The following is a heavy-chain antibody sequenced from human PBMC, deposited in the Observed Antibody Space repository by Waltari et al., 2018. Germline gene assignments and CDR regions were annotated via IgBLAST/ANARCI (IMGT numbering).Heavy chain of an antibody. J-gene: IGHJ1*01. CDR3: GRIAFGDDGGYFQY. D-gene: IGHD4-17*01. V-gene: IGHV4-39*01. Sequence: QLQLQESGPGLVRPSETLSPTCPVSGGALPTNYNWAWIRQHPGKGLEWMGNMQYRGSTFYNPSLMSRVTISLDTSKNQFSLTLTSVDAADTAVYFCGRIAFGDDGGYFQYWGQGTLVTVSS. CDR2: MQYRGST. CDR1: GGALPTNYN.